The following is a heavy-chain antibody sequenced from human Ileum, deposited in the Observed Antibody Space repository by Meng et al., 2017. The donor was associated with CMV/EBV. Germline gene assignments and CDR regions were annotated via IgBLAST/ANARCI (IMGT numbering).Heavy chain of an antibody. CDR1: GFTFSSYS. J-gene: IGHJ6*02. CDR3: ARAPTIAAAGTPNYYYYYGMDV. Sequence: GESLKISCAASGFTFSSYSMNWVRQAPGKGLEWVSYISSSSSTIYYADSVKGRFTISRDNAKNSLYLQMNSLRAEDTAAYYCARAPTIAAAGTPNYYYYYGMDVWGQGTTVTVSS. CDR2: ISSSSSTI. D-gene: IGHD6-13*01. V-gene: IGHV3-48*04.